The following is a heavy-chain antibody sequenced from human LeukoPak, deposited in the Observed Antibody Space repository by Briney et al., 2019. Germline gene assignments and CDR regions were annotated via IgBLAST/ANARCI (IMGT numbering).Heavy chain of an antibody. CDR3: ARHRQFDADAFDI. CDR1: GDSIGTYY. Sequence: PSETLSLTCTVSGDSIGTYYWSWIRQPPGKGLEWIGYIYYSGSTNYNPSLKSRVTISVDTSKNQFSLKLSSVTAADTAVYYCARHRQFDADAFDIWGQGTMVTVSS. D-gene: IGHD3-9*01. V-gene: IGHV4-59*08. CDR2: IYYSGST. J-gene: IGHJ3*02.